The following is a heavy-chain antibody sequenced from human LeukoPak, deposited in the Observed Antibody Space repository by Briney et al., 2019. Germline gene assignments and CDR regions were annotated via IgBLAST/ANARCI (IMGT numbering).Heavy chain of an antibody. CDR2: IYTSGST. Sequence: PSQILSLTCTVSGGSISSGSYYWSWIRQPAGKGLEWIGRIYTSGSTHYNPSLKSRVTISVDTSKNQFSLKLSSVTAADTAVYYCAREFGYAVTSLDYWGQGTLVTVSS. CDR1: GGSISSGSYY. CDR3: AREFGYAVTSLDY. D-gene: IGHD4-17*01. V-gene: IGHV4-61*02. J-gene: IGHJ4*02.